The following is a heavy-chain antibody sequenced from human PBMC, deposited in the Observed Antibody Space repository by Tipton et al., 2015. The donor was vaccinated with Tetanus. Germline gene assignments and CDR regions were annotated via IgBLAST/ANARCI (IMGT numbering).Heavy chain of an antibody. CDR2: ISGSGGST. CDR1: GFTFSSYA. D-gene: IGHD6-19*01. Sequence: SLRLSCAASGFTFSSYAMSWVRQAPGKGLEWVSAISGSGGSTYYADSVKGRFTISRDNSKNTLYLQMNSLRAEDTAVYYCAKDLPPVSSGQATRRGWGQGTLVTVSS. J-gene: IGHJ4*02. CDR3: AKDLPPVSSGQATRRG. V-gene: IGHV3-23*01.